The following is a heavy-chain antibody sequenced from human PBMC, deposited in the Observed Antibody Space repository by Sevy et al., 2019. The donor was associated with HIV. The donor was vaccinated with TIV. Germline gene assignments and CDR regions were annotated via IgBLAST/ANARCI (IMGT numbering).Heavy chain of an antibody. CDR1: GFTLSSYG. CDR2: ISYDGSNK. J-gene: IGHJ4*02. Sequence: GGSLRLSCAASGFTLSSYGMHWVRQAPGKGLEWVAFISYDGSNKNYADTVKGRFTIPRDNSKNTLYLQMNSLRAEDTGVYYCARADTPMVTIDYWGQGTLVTVSS. V-gene: IGHV3-30*03. D-gene: IGHD5-18*01. CDR3: ARADTPMVTIDY.